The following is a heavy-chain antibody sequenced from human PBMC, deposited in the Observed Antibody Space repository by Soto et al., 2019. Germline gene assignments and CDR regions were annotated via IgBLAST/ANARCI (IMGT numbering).Heavy chain of an antibody. V-gene: IGHV3-53*05. J-gene: IGHJ6*02. CDR1: GFSVSSNY. CDR3: AKDFKVSGGHYGSLNYYYGMDV. D-gene: IGHD3-10*01. Sequence: PGGSLRLSCAISGFSVSSNYLSWVRQAPGKGLEWVSVHYSGGSTYYADSVQGRFTISRDKSKGAVYLQMNSLTPEDTAVYYCAKDFKVSGGHYGSLNYYYGMDVWGQGTTVTVSS. CDR2: HYSGGST.